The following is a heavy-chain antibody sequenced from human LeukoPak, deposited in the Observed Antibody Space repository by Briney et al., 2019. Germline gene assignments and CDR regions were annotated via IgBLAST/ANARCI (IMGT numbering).Heavy chain of an antibody. D-gene: IGHD3-10*01. V-gene: IGHV1-69*06. Sequence: SVKVSCKASGGTFSSYAISWVRQAPGQGLEWMGGIIPIFGTANYAQKFQGRVTITADKSTSTAYMELSSLRSEDTAVYYCARDRLGYYGSGSYQFDPWGQGTLVTVSS. J-gene: IGHJ5*02. CDR2: IIPIFGTA. CDR3: ARDRLGYYGSGSYQFDP. CDR1: GGTFSSYA.